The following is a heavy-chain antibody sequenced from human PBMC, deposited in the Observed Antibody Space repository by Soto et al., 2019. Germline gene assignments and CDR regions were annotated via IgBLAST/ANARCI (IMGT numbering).Heavy chain of an antibody. J-gene: IGHJ5*02. CDR2: ISAYNGNT. V-gene: IGHV1-18*01. CDR1: GYAFTSHG. Sequence: KRVGYAFTSHGTRCLRQATGQGLEWMGWISAYNGNTNYAQKLQGRVTMTTDTSTSTAYMELRSLSSDDTAVYYCARADGWFDPSGQGTLVTVSS. CDR3: ARADGWFDP.